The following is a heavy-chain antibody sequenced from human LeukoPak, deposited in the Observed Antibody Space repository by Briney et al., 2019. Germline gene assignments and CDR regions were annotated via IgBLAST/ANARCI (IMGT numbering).Heavy chain of an antibody. V-gene: IGHV3-23*01. J-gene: IGHJ4*02. Sequence: PGGSLRLSCAASGFTFSNYAMSWVRQAPGKELAWVSGICGSGGDTYYADSVKGRFTISRDNSKNTLYLQMNSLRAEDTAVYYCAKDRSCTNNIFHGDFDYWGQGTLVTVSS. CDR2: ICGSGGDT. CDR3: AKDRSCTNNIFHGDFDY. CDR1: GFTFSNYA. D-gene: IGHD2-8*01.